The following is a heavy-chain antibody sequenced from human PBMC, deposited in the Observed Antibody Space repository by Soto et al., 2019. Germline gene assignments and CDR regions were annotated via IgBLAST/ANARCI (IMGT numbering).Heavy chain of an antibody. CDR3: AKEGLAAAAWYYYGMDV. D-gene: IGHD6-13*01. V-gene: IGHV3-23*01. CDR2: ISGSGGST. Sequence: GGSLRLSCAASGFTFSSYAMSWVRQAPGKGLEWVSAISGSGGSTYYADSVKGRFTISRDNSKNTLYLQMNSLRAEDTAVYYCAKEGLAAAAWYYYGMDVWGQGTTVTVSS. CDR1: GFTFSSYA. J-gene: IGHJ6*02.